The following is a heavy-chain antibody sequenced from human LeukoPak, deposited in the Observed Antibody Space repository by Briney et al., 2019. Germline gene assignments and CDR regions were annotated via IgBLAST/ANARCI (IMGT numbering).Heavy chain of an antibody. CDR1: GGSIRSNTYH. D-gene: IGHD3-9*01. V-gene: IGHV4-39*07. CDR2: IPYSGSA. Sequence: NPSETLSLTCTVSGGSIRSNTYHWGWIRQPPGKGLEWIGTIPYSGSAYYNPSLKSRVTTSVDTSKNQFSLNLSSVTAADTAVYYCARGRYFDWLFLFDPWGQGTLVTVSS. CDR3: ARGRYFDWLFLFDP. J-gene: IGHJ5*02.